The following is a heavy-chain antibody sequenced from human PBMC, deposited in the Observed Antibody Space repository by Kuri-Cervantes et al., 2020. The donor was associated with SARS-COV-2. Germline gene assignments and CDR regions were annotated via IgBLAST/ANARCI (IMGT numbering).Heavy chain of an antibody. D-gene: IGHD1-20*01. CDR2: IDPSDSYT. CDR3: AIPYVRYNWNDGSEQFDY. J-gene: IGHJ4*02. Sequence: KVSCKGSGYSFTSYWISWVRQMPGKGLEWMGRIDPSDSYTNYSPSFQGHVTISADKSVSTAYLQWSSLKASDTAMYYCAIPYVRYNWNDGSEQFDYWGQGTLVTVSS. V-gene: IGHV5-10-1*01. CDR1: GYSFTSYW.